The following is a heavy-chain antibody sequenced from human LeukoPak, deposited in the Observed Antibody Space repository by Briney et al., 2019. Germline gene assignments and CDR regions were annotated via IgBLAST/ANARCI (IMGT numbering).Heavy chain of an antibody. CDR1: GYTFTSYD. V-gene: IGHV1-8*01. Sequence: ASVKVSCKASGYTFTSYDINWVRQATGQGLEWMGWMNPNSGNTGYAQKFQGRVTMTRNTSISTAYMELSSLRSEDTAVYYCARGRTRRPVAIAAAGTIVDPWGQGTLVTVSS. CDR2: MNPNSGNT. CDR3: ARGRTRRPVAIAAAGTIVDP. J-gene: IGHJ5*02. D-gene: IGHD6-13*01.